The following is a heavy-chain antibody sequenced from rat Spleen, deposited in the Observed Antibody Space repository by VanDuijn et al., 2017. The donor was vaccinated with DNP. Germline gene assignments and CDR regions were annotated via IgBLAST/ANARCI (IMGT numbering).Heavy chain of an antibody. V-gene: IGHV5S13*01. Sequence: EVQLVESGGDLVQPGRSLKLSCAASGFTLSNYGMAWVRQAPTKGLEWVASITTGGVSTYYRDSVRGRFTISRDDAKNTQYLQVDSLRSEDAATYYCAREQHYHFDYWGQGVMVTVSS. CDR2: ITTGGVST. D-gene: IGHD1-10*01. CDR1: GFTLSNYG. J-gene: IGHJ2*01. CDR3: AREQHYHFDY.